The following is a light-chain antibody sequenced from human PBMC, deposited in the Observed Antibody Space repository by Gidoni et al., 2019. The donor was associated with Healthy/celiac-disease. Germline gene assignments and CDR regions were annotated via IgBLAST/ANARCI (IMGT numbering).Light chain of an antibody. Sequence: IQMTQSPSSLSASVGDRVTITCRASQSMSSYVNWYQQTPGKAPKLLIYAASSLQSGVPSRFSGSGSGTDFTLTISSLQPEDFATYYCQQSYSTLYTFGQGTKLEIK. V-gene: IGKV1-39*01. CDR1: QSMSSY. J-gene: IGKJ2*01. CDR2: AAS. CDR3: QQSYSTLYT.